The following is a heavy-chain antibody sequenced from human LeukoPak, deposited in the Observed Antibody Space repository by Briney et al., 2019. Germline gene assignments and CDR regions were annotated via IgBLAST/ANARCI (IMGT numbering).Heavy chain of an antibody. D-gene: IGHD6-13*01. CDR1: GFTVSSNY. CDR3: ARSRYGTTWSSSWEFDY. J-gene: IGHJ4*02. CDR2: IYSGGST. Sequence: GGSLRLSCAASGFTVSSNYMNWVSQAPGKGLEWVSVIYSGGSTYYADYVKGRFTISRDNSKNTLYLQMNSLRAEDTAVYYCARSRYGTTWSSSWEFDYWGQGTLVTVSS. V-gene: IGHV3-66*01.